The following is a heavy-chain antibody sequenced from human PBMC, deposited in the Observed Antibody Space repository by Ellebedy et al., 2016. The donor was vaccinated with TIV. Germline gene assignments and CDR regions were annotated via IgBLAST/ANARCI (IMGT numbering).Heavy chain of an antibody. J-gene: IGHJ5*02. CDR2: MNPKSGHT. Sequence: ASVQVSCXTSGYTFTNYDISWVRQATGQGLEWLGWMNPKSGHTGYAQKFLGRLTLTRNTSVNTAYMELSSLKFEDTAVYYCARRRCCSSTTCKVKTIFGMMTPSPIDTWGRGTLVTVSS. CDR1: GYTFTNYD. D-gene: IGHD2-2*01. CDR3: ARRRCCSSTTCKVKTIFGMMTPSPIDT. V-gene: IGHV1-8*01.